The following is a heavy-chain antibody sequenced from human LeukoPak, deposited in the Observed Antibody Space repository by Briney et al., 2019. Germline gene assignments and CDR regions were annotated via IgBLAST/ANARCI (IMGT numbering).Heavy chain of an antibody. J-gene: IGHJ4*02. CDR2: ISYDGSNK. D-gene: IGHD3-10*01. CDR1: RFTFSSYG. CDR3: AKQVRGVITYYFDY. V-gene: IGHV3-30*18. Sequence: GGSLRLSCAASRFTFSSYGMHWVRQAPGKGLEWVAVISYDGSNKYYADSVKGRFTISRDNSKNTLYLQMNSLRAEDTAVYYCAKQVRGVITYYFDYWGQGTLVTVSS.